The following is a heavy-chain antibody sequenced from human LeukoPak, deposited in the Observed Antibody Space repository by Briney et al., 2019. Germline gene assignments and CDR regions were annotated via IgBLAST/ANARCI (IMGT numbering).Heavy chain of an antibody. Sequence: EASVKVSCKASGYTFTSYDINWVRQATGQGLEWMGWMNPNSGSTGYAQKFQGRVTMTRNTSISTAYMELSSLRSEDTAVYYCARGVRGITIFGVVTAYYFDYWGQGTLVTVSS. D-gene: IGHD3-3*01. V-gene: IGHV1-8*01. J-gene: IGHJ4*02. CDR1: GYTFTSYD. CDR2: MNPNSGST. CDR3: ARGVRGITIFGVVTAYYFDY.